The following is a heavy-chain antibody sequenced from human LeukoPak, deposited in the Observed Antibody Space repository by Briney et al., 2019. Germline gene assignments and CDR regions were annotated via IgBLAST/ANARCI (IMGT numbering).Heavy chain of an antibody. D-gene: IGHD3-22*01. Sequence: PGGSLRLSCAASGFTVSSNYMSWVRQAPGKGLEWVSVIYSGGSTYYADSVKGRFTISRDNSKNTLYLQMNSLRAEDTAVYYCAGSITMTAEYFQHWGQGTLVTVSS. J-gene: IGHJ1*01. CDR2: IYSGGST. V-gene: IGHV3-66*01. CDR3: AGSITMTAEYFQH. CDR1: GFTVSSNY.